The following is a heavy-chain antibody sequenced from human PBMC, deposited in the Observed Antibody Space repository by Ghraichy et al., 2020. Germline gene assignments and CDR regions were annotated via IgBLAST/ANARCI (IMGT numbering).Heavy chain of an antibody. Sequence: SETLSLTCTVSGGSISSGDYYWSWIRQPPGKGLEWIGYIYYSGSTYYNPSLKSRVTISVDTSKNQFSLKLSSVTAADTAVYYCASSNYYDSSGYYYFDYWGQGTLVTVSS. V-gene: IGHV4-30-4*01. CDR1: GGSISSGDYY. J-gene: IGHJ4*02. CDR3: ASSNYYDSSGYYYFDY. CDR2: IYYSGST. D-gene: IGHD3-22*01.